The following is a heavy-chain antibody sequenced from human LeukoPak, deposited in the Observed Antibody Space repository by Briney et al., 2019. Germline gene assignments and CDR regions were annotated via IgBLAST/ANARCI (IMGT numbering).Heavy chain of an antibody. V-gene: IGHV3-30*07. CDR2: ISYDGSKK. J-gene: IGHJ4*02. CDR3: ARDLLELRGAFDY. Sequence: PGRSLRLSCAASGFTFGSYAMHWVRQTPGKGLEWVAVISYDGSKKYYADSVKGRFTISRDNAKNSLYLQMNSLRAEDTAVYYCARDLLELRGAFDYWGQGTLVTVSS. D-gene: IGHD1-7*01. CDR1: GFTFGSYA.